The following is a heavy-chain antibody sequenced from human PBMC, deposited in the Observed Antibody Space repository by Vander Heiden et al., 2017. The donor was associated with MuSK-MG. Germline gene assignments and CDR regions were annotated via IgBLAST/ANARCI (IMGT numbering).Heavy chain of an antibody. D-gene: IGHD4-17*01. CDR3: ARDGSSDYGDYESAFDI. CDR2: IYYSGST. J-gene: IGHJ3*02. V-gene: IGHV4-31*03. Sequence: PSQTLSLTCTVSGGSISSGGYYWSWIRQHPGKGLEWIGYIYYSGSTYYNPSLKSRVTISVDTSKNQFSLKLSSVTAADTAVYYCARDGSSDYGDYESAFDIWGQGTMVTVSS. CDR1: GGSISSGGYY.